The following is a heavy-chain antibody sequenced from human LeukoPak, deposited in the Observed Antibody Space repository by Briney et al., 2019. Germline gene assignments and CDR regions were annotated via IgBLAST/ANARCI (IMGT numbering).Heavy chain of an antibody. D-gene: IGHD2-15*01. CDR2: IYFSGST. CDR1: GGSISYSNSY. CDR3: ARASCGGGTCYDLRGWFDP. V-gene: IGHV4-39*07. Sequence: SETLSLTCTVSGGSISYSNSYWGWIRQPPGKGLEWIGNIYFSGSTYYKQSLKSRVTISVDTSKNQFSLKLRSVTAADTAVYYCARASCGGGTCYDLRGWFDPWGQGTLVTVSS. J-gene: IGHJ5*02.